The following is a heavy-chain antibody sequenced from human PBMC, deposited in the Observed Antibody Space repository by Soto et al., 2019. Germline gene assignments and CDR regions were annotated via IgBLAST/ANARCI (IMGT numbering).Heavy chain of an antibody. V-gene: IGHV3-74*01. CDR3: ARDVGCSSTSCPGHYFDY. Sequence: GGSLRLSCAASGFTFSSYWMHWVRQAPGKGLVWVSRINSDGSSTSYADSVKGRFTISRDNAKNTLYLQMNSLRAEDTAVYYCARDVGCSSTSCPGHYFDYWGQGTLVTVSS. J-gene: IGHJ4*02. CDR2: INSDGSST. D-gene: IGHD2-2*01. CDR1: GFTFSSYW.